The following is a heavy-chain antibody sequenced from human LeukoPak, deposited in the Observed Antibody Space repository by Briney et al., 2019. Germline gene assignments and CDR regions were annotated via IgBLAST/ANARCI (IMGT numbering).Heavy chain of an antibody. V-gene: IGHV3-23*01. CDR3: ACRGVVPDI. D-gene: IGHD3-10*01. J-gene: IGHJ3*02. CDR2: ISGSGGTT. CDR1: GFTFSSYA. Sequence: GGSLRLSCAASGFTFSSYAMIWVRQAPGKGLAWVSTISGSGGTTYYADSVKGRFTISRDNSKNTLYLQMNSLRAEDTAVYYCACRGVVPDIWGQGTMVTVSS.